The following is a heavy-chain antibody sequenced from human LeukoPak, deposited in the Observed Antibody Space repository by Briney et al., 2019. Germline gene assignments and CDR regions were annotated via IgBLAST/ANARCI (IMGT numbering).Heavy chain of an antibody. V-gene: IGHV1-46*01. CDR2: INPSGGST. J-gene: IGHJ2*01. CDR1: GYTLTSYY. D-gene: IGHD2-21*02. Sequence: ASVKVSCKASGYTLTSYYMHWVRQAPGQGLEWMGIINPSGGSTSYAQKFQGRVTMTRDTSTSTVYMELSRLRSEDTAVYYCARDRGSTRVAYCSGDCYIGYFDLWGRGTLVTVSS. CDR3: ARDRGSTRVAYCSGDCYIGYFDL.